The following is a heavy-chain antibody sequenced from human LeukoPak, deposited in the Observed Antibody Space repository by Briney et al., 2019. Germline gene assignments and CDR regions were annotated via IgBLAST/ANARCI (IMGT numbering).Heavy chain of an antibody. CDR3: ARARGDSPRIYYYMDA. D-gene: IGHD3-16*01. CDR2: IYYIGTA. Sequence: MASQTLSLTCSVSGDSISIGDYRWSWIRQSPGKGLEWIGYIYYIGTAYYKPSLRSRVALSADTSKNQFSLKLNSVTVADSAVYFRARARGDSPRIYYYMDAWGKGTPVTVSS. J-gene: IGHJ6*03. CDR1: GDSISIGDYR. V-gene: IGHV4-30-4*01.